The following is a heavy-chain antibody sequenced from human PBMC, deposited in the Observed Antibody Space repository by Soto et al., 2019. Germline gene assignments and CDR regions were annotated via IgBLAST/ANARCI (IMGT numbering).Heavy chain of an antibody. D-gene: IGHD3-22*01. V-gene: IGHV3-23*01. CDR2: ISCSGGST. CDR1: GFTFSSYA. CDR3: AEVLSSSGYSHYYNY. J-gene: IGHJ4*02. Sequence: EVQLLESGGGLVQPGGTLRLSCAASGFTFSSYAMSWVRQARGTRLQWVSAISCSGGSTYYADSVTSRFTISRDNSKNTLYLQMSSLRAEDTAVYYCAEVLSSSGYSHYYNYWGQGTLVTVCS.